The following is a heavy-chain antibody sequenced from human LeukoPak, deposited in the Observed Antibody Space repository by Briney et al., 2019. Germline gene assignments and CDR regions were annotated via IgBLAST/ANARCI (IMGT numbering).Heavy chain of an antibody. CDR2: IYTSGST. Sequence: SETLSLTCTVSGGSISSYYWSWIRQPAGKGLEWIGRIYTSGSTNYNPSLKSRVTISVDTSKNQFSLKLSSVTAADTAVYYCARVRDYYDSSGYLDYWGQGTLVTVSS. J-gene: IGHJ4*02. D-gene: IGHD3-22*01. CDR1: GGSISSYY. CDR3: ARVRDYYDSSGYLDY. V-gene: IGHV4-4*07.